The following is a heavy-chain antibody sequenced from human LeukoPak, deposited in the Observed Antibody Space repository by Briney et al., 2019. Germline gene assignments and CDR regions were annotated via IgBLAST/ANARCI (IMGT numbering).Heavy chain of an antibody. D-gene: IGHD3-9*01. Sequence: GRSLRLSCAASGFTFSSYSMNWVRQAPGKGLEWVSSISSSSSYIYYADSVKGRFTISRDNAKNSLYLQMNSLRAEDTAVYYCASPGPLLRYFDWTSYMDVWGKGTTVTVSS. J-gene: IGHJ6*03. CDR3: ASPGPLLRYFDWTSYMDV. CDR1: GFTFSSYS. CDR2: ISSSSSYI. V-gene: IGHV3-21*01.